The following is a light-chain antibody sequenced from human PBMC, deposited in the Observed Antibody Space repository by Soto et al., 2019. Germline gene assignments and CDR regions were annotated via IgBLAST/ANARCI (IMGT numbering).Light chain of an antibody. CDR3: TSYVGGINA. V-gene: IGLV2-8*01. CDR2: EVN. J-gene: IGLJ1*01. CDR1: TSDVGGYNY. Sequence: QSALTQPPSASGSPGQSGTISCTGTTSDVGGYNYVSWYQQHPGKVPKLMVYEVNKRPSGVPDRFSGSKSGNTASLTVSGLQAEDEADYYCTSYVGGINAFGTGSKVTV.